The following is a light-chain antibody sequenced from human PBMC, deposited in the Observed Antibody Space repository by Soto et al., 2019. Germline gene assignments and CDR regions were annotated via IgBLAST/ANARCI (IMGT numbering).Light chain of an antibody. CDR1: QSLLDSDDGNTY. CDR3: MHRIEFPPT. J-gene: IGKJ4*01. Sequence: DIVMTQTPLSLTVTPGDPASISCRSSQSLLDSDDGNTYLDWYLQKPGQSPQLLIYTVSYRASGVPDRFSGSGSVTDFTLNISRVEAEDVGVYYCMHRIEFPPTFGGGTKVEIK. V-gene: IGKV2-40*01. CDR2: TVS.